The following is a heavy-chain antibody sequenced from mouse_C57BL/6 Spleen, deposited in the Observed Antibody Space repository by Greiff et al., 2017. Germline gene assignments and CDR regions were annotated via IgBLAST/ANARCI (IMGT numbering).Heavy chain of an antibody. CDR3: AGEGNYYFDY. Sequence: QVQLQQPGAELVKPGASVKLSCKASGYTFTSYWMHWVKQRPGQGLEWIGMIHPNSGSTNYNEKFKSKATLTVDKSSSTAYMQLSSLTSEDSAVYCCAGEGNYYFDYWGQGTTLTVSS. CDR2: IHPNSGST. V-gene: IGHV1-64*01. D-gene: IGHD2-1*01. CDR1: GYTFTSYW. J-gene: IGHJ2*01.